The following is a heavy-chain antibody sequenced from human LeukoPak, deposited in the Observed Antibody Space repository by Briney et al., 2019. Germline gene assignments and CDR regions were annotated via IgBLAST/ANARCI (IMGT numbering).Heavy chain of an antibody. V-gene: IGHV1-69*13. CDR2: IIPIFGTA. D-gene: IGHD3-10*01. CDR1: GGTFSSYA. CDR3: ARAVSRGAYYFDY. Sequence: ASVKVSCTASGGTFSSYAISWVRQAPGQGLEWMGGIIPIFGTANYAQKFQGRVTITEDESTSTAYMELSSLRSEDTAVYYCARAVSRGAYYFDYWGQGTLVTVSS. J-gene: IGHJ4*02.